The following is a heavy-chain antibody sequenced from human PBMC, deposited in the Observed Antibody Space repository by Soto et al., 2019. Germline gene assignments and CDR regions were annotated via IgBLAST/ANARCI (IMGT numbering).Heavy chain of an antibody. CDR2: IRSKAYGGTT. CDR1: GFTFGDYA. Sequence: GGSLRLSCTASGFTFGDYAMSWFRQAPGKGLEWVGFIRSKAYGGTTEYAASVKGRFTISRDDSKSIAYLQMNSLKTEDTAVYYCTRDQENPWGRRITIFGVVNDYYYYMDVWGKGTTVTVSS. D-gene: IGHD3-3*01. V-gene: IGHV3-49*03. J-gene: IGHJ6*03. CDR3: TRDQENPWGRRITIFGVVNDYYYYMDV.